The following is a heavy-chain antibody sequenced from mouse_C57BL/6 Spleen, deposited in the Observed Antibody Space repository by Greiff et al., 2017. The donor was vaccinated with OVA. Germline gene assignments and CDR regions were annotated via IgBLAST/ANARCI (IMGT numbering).Heavy chain of an antibody. J-gene: IGHJ1*03. D-gene: IGHD1-1*01. CDR3: ARSYYGSRYSFDF. V-gene: IGHV1-82*01. CDR1: GYAFSSSW. CDR2: IYPGDGDT. Sequence: VKLMESGPELVKPGASVKLSCKASGYAFSSSWMNWVKQRPGKGLEWIGRIYPGDGDTNYNGKFKGKATITAEKSYSTAYMQLSSLTSEGSAVDVCARSYYGSRYSFDFWGTGTTVTVSS.